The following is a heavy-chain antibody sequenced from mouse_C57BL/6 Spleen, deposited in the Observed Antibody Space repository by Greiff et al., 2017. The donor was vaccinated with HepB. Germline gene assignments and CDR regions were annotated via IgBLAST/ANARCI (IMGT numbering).Heavy chain of an antibody. J-gene: IGHJ3*01. D-gene: IGHD1-1*01. CDR3: ASGDYGAY. Sequence: VKLMESGAELVKPGASVKMSCKASGYTFTSYWITWVKQRPGQGLEWIGDIYPGSGSTNYNEKFKSKATLTVDTSSSTAYMQLSSLTSEDSAVYYCASGDYGAYWGQGTLVTVSA. CDR1: GYTFTSYW. V-gene: IGHV1-55*01. CDR2: IYPGSGST.